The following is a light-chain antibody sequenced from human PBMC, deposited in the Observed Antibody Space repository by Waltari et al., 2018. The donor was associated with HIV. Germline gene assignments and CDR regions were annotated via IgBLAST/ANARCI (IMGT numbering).Light chain of an antibody. CDR3: QQTYTTPLLA. Sequence: DIQMTQSPSSLSASVGDRVIVTCRASQNIKNDLNWYHQKAGRAPKHLLYDASTLQSGVPSRFSGSGSGTDFSLTISSLQPEDFATYYCQQTYTTPLLAFGGGTKVEI. CDR2: DAS. CDR1: QNIKND. J-gene: IGKJ4*01. V-gene: IGKV1-39*01.